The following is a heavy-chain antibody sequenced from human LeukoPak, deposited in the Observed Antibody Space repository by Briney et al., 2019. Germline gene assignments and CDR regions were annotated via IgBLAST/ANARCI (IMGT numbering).Heavy chain of an antibody. CDR3: AELGITMIGGV. J-gene: IGHJ6*04. CDR2: ISSSGSTI. Sequence: GGSLSLSCAASGFTFSSYEMNWVRQAPGKGLEWVSYISSSGSTIYYADSVKGRFTISRDNAKNSLYLQMNSLRAEDTAVYYCAELGITMIGGVWGKGTTVTVSS. D-gene: IGHD3-10*02. V-gene: IGHV3-48*03. CDR1: GFTFSSYE.